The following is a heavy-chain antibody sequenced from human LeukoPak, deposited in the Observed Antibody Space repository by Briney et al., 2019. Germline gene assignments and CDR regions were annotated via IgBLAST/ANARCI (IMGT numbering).Heavy chain of an antibody. CDR1: GFTFNSYA. CDR3: AKEKRELLFYFDY. V-gene: IGHV3-23*01. J-gene: IGHJ4*02. CDR2: ISGGGITT. Sequence: GGSLRLSCAASGFTFNSYAMSWVRQAPGKGLEWVSTISGGGITTCYADSVKGRFTISRDNSKNTLYLQMNSLRAEDTAVYYCAKEKRELLFYFDYWGQGTLVTVSS. D-gene: IGHD1-26*01.